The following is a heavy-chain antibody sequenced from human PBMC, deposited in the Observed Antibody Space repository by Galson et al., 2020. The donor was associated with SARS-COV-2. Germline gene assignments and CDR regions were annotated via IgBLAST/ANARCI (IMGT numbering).Heavy chain of an antibody. V-gene: IGHV3-30*04. CDR2: ISYDGSNK. Sequence: GESLKISCAASGFTFSSYAMHWVRQAPGKGLEWVAVISYDGSNKYYADSVKGRFTISRDNSKNTLYLQMNSLRAEDTAVYYCAKDSSGYYYGAFDIWGQGTMVTVSS. CDR3: AKDSSGYYYGAFDI. J-gene: IGHJ3*02. CDR1: GFTFSSYA. D-gene: IGHD3-22*01.